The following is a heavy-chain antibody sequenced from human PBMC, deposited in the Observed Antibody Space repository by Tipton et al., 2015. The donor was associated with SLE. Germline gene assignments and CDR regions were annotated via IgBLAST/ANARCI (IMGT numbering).Heavy chain of an antibody. CDR2: IYYSGST. CDR3: ARVSSWGSGYFDY. V-gene: IGHV4-59*01. D-gene: IGHD7-27*01. CDR1: GGSISSYY. J-gene: IGHJ4*02. Sequence: TLSLTCTVSGGSISSYYWSWIRQPPGKRLEWIGYIYYSGSTNYNPSLKSRVTISVDTSKNQFSLKLSSVTAADTAVYYCARVSSWGSGYFDYWGQGTLVTVSS.